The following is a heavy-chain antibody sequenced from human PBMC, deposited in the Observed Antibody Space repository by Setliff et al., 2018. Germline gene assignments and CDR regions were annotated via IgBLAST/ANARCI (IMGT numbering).Heavy chain of an antibody. CDR1: GGSISSGSDY. D-gene: IGHD6-6*01. J-gene: IGHJ4*02. CDR3: ARGRIAERPEAIDY. Sequence: PSETLSLTCSVSGGSISSGSDYWTWIRQPAGKGLEWIGHIYTSGSTNYNPSLKSRVTMSVDASRSQFSLNLGSVTAADTGVYYCARGRIAERPEAIDYWGQGTPVTVSS. V-gene: IGHV4-61*09. CDR2: IYTSGST.